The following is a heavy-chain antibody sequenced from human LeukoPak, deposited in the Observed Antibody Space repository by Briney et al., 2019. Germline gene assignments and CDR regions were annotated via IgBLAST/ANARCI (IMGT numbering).Heavy chain of an antibody. CDR2: ISSSSSTI. V-gene: IGHV3-48*04. J-gene: IGHJ3*02. D-gene: IGHD2-2*01. CDR1: GFTFSSYI. Sequence: GGSLRLSCAASGFTFSSYIMNWVRQAPGKGLGWVSYISSSSSTIYYADSVKGRFTISRDNAKNSLYLQMNSLRAEDTPVYYCARHVYCSSTSCAHGAFDIWGQGTMVTVSS. CDR3: ARHVYCSSTSCAHGAFDI.